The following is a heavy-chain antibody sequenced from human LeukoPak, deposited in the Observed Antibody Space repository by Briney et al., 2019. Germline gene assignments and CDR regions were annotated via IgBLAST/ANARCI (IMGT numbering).Heavy chain of an antibody. D-gene: IGHD3-10*01. V-gene: IGHV1-69*04. J-gene: IGHJ4*02. CDR2: IIPILGIA. Sequence: GASVKVSCKASGYTFTSYGISWVRQAPGQGLEWMGRIIPILGIANYAQKFQGRVTITADKSTSTAYMELSSLRSEDTAVYYCARDMYYYGSGIDYWGQGTLVTVSS. CDR1: GYTFTSYG. CDR3: ARDMYYYGSGIDY.